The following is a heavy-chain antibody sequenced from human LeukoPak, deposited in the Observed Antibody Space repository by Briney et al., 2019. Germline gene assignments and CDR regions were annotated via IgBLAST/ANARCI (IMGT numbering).Heavy chain of an antibody. V-gene: IGHV4-59*01. Sequence: SETLSLTCTVSGGSISSYYWSWIRQPPGKGLEWIGYIYYSGSTNYNPSLKSRVTLSVDVPKRQFSLSLTPATTADTAVYYCARTGSSGSFSDYWGQGTLVTVSS. CDR1: GGSISSYY. CDR2: IYYSGST. D-gene: IGHD3-10*01. CDR3: ARTGSSGSFSDY. J-gene: IGHJ4*02.